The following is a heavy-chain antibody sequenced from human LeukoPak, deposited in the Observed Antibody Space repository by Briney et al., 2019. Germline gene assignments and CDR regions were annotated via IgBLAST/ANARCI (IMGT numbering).Heavy chain of an antibody. Sequence: ASVKLSCKASGYTFTSYDINWVRQATGQGLEWMGGMNPNSGSTGYAEKFQGRVTMTRNTSISAAYMELSSLRSEDMAVYDCARGCSSGLFLEWVKRDYFDYWGQGTLVTVSS. D-gene: IGHD3-3*01. CDR3: ARGCSSGLFLEWVKRDYFDY. CDR1: GYTFTSYD. J-gene: IGHJ4*02. CDR2: MNPNSGST. V-gene: IGHV1-8*01.